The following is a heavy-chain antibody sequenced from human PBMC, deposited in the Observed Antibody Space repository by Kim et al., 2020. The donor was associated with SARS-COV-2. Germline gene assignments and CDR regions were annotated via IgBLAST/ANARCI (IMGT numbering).Heavy chain of an antibody. V-gene: IGHV1-8*01. Sequence: ASVKVSCKASGYTFTSYDINWVRQATGQGLEWMGWMNPNSGNTGYAQKFQGIVTMTRNTSISTAYMELSSLRSEDTAVYYCARGRGSKQWLSTVRFDPWGQGTLVTVSS. D-gene: IGHD6-19*01. CDR3: ARGRGSKQWLSTVRFDP. CDR1: GYTFTSYD. J-gene: IGHJ5*02. CDR2: MNPNSGNT.